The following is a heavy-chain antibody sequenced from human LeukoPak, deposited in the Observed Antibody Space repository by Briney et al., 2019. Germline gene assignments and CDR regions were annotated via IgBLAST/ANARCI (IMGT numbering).Heavy chain of an antibody. CDR1: GFTFSDYY. J-gene: IGHJ2*01. V-gene: IGHV3-11*01. CDR3: ARDLRTNCGGDCYQADYWYFDL. Sequence: GGSLRLSCAASGFTFSDYYMSWIRQAPGKGLEWVSYISSSGSTIYYADSVKGRFTISRDNAKNSLYLQMNSLRAEDTAVYYCARDLRTNCGGDCYQADYWYFDLWGRGTLVTVSS. D-gene: IGHD2-21*02. CDR2: ISSSGSTI.